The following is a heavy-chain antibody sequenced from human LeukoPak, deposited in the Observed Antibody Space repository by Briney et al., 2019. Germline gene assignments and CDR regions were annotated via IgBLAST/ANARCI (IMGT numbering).Heavy chain of an antibody. CDR3: ARPSSSSHVALFDY. D-gene: IGHD6-6*01. V-gene: IGHV4-39*01. J-gene: IGHJ4*02. CDR1: GGSISSSSYY. CDR2: IYYSGST. Sequence: SETLSLTCTVSGGSISSSSYYWGWIRQPPGQGLEWIGGIYYSGSTYYNPSLKSRVTISVDTSKNQFSLKLSSVTAADTAVYYCARPSSSSHVALFDYWGQGTLVTVSS.